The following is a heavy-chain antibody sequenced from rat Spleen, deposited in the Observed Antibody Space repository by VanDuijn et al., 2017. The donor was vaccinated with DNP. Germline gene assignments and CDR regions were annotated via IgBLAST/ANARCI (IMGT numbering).Heavy chain of an antibody. CDR2: ISFSGGT. J-gene: IGHJ1*01. CDR3: ARDGRDDWYFDF. CDR1: GYSITSNY. D-gene: IGHD1-12*02. V-gene: IGHV3-1*01. Sequence: EVQLQESGPGLVKPSQSLSLTCSVTGYSITSNYWGWVRKFPGNKLEYIGHISFSGGTNYNPSLKSQISITRDTSKNQFFLHLNSVTTEDTATYYCARDGRDDWYFDFWGPGIMVTVSS.